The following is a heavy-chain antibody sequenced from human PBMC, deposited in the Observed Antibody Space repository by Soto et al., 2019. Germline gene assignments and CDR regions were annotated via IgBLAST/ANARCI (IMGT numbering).Heavy chain of an antibody. V-gene: IGHV3-33*01. J-gene: IGHJ6*02. Sequence: PGGSLTLSCAASVFTFSSYGMHWSRQAAAKLLEWVEVIWYDGSNKYNAASVKGLFTITRDNSKSTLYLQMMSRRSEHRAVYYCARDFSGITIFGVVIYYYYGMDVWGQRTTVTV. CDR1: VFTFSSYG. CDR3: ARDFSGITIFGVVIYYYYGMDV. CDR2: IWYDGSNK. D-gene: IGHD3-3*01.